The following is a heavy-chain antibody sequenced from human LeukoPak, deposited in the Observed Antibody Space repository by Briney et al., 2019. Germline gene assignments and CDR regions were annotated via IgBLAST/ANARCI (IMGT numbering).Heavy chain of an antibody. CDR2: ISSSSSYI. V-gene: IGHV3-21*01. CDR3: ARAGYSYALDYYYMDV. CDR1: GFTFSSYS. Sequence: NPGGSLRLSCAASGFTFSSYSMNWVRQAPGKGLEWVSSISSSSSYIYYADLVKGRFTISRDNAKNSLYLQMNSLRAEDTAVYYCARAGYSYALDYYYMDVWGKGTTVTVSS. D-gene: IGHD5-18*01. J-gene: IGHJ6*03.